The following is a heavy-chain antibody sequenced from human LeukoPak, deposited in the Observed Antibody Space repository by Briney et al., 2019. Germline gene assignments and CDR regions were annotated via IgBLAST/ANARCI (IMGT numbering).Heavy chain of an antibody. J-gene: IGHJ3*02. CDR1: GFTVSSNY. V-gene: IGHV3-66*01. D-gene: IGHD5/OR15-5a*01. CDR3: ARAVSDDAFDI. CDR2: IYSGGST. Sequence: GGSLRLSCAASGFTVSSNYMSWVRQAPGKGLEWVSVIYSGGSTYYADSVKGRFTISRDNSKNTLYLQMNSLRAEDTAVYYCARAVSDDAFDIWGQGTMVTVSS.